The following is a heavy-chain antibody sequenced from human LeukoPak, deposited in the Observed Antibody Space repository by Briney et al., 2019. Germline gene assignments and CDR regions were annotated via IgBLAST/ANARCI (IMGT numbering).Heavy chain of an antibody. D-gene: IGHD3-22*01. V-gene: IGHV4-39*01. Sequence: SETLSLTCTVSGGSISSSSYYWGWIRQPPGTGLEWIGSIYYSGSTYYNPSLKSRVTISVDTSKNQFSLKLSSVTAADTAVYYCARRESSGYFEYFDYWGQGTLVTVSS. CDR1: GGSISSSSYY. CDR2: IYYSGST. CDR3: ARRESSGYFEYFDY. J-gene: IGHJ4*02.